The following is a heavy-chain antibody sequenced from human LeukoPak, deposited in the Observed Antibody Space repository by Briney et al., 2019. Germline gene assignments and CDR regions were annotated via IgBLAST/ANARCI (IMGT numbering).Heavy chain of an antibody. CDR3: ARHYGLEMGATLKPTYFDY. CDR1: GGSISSGSYC. Sequence: KPSETLSLTCTVSGGSISSGSYCWSWIRQPAGKGLEWIGHIHISGSTNYNPSLKSRVTISVDTSKNQLSLKLSSVTAADTAVYYCARHYGLEMGATLKPTYFDYWGQGTLVTVSS. CDR2: IHISGST. D-gene: IGHD1-26*01. V-gene: IGHV4-61*09. J-gene: IGHJ4*02.